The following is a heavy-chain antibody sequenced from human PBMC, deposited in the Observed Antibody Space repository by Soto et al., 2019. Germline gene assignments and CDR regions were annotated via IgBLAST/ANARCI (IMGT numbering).Heavy chain of an antibody. Sequence: GGSLRLSCAASRFTFSTYATSWVRQAPGKGLEWVSGISGGGGDTSYADSVRGRFTCSRDNSKNTLYLQTNSLRAEDTALYYCAKSLFGGPDIWGQGTMVTVSS. J-gene: IGHJ3*02. CDR1: RFTFSTYA. D-gene: IGHD2-15*01. CDR2: ISGGGGDT. V-gene: IGHV3-23*01. CDR3: AKSLFGGPDI.